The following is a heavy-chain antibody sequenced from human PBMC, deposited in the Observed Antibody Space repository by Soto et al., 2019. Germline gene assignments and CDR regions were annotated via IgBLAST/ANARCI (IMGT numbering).Heavy chain of an antibody. V-gene: IGHV3-7*01. J-gene: IGHJ5*02. Sequence: EVQLVESGGDLGQPGGSLRLSCTASGFTFSNYWMSWVRQAPGKGLEWVAKIGQDGSQRNYVDSVKGRFTISRDNAENSLYLQMNSLRAEDTAIYYCASARHIGPWGQGTLVTVSS. CDR2: IGQDGSQR. D-gene: IGHD2-21*01. CDR3: ASARHIGP. CDR1: GFTFSNYW.